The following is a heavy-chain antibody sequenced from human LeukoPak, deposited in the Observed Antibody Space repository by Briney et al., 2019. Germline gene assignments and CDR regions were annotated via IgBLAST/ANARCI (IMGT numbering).Heavy chain of an antibody. Sequence: PSETLSLTCTVSGGSISSDYWSWIRQPPGKGLEWIAYIYYSGSTNYNPSLKSRVTISVDTSKNQLSLRLRSVTAADTAVYYCARGPRTSLDYWGQGTLVTVSS. D-gene: IGHD1-14*01. CDR3: ARGPRTSLDY. CDR2: IYYSGST. CDR1: GGSISSDY. V-gene: IGHV4-59*01. J-gene: IGHJ4*02.